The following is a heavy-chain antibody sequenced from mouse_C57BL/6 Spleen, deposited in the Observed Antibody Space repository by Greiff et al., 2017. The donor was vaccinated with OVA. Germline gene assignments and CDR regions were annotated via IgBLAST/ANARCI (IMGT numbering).Heavy chain of an antibody. D-gene: IGHD4-1*01. CDR2: IDPSDSYT. J-gene: IGHJ2*01. CDR3: ARETGTGYFDY. V-gene: IGHV1-69*01. CDR1: GYTFTSYW. Sequence: QVQLQQPGAELVMPGASVKLSCKASGYTFTSYWMHWVKQRPGQGLEWIGEIDPSDSYTNYNQKFKGKSTLTVDKSSSPAYMQLSSLTSEDSAVYYCARETGTGYFDYWGQGTTLTVSS.